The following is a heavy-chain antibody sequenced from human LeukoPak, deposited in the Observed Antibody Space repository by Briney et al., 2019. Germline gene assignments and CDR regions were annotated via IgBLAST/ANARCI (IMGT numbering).Heavy chain of an antibody. D-gene: IGHD1-1*01. V-gene: IGHV1-18*01. CDR2: ISTSNGHA. CDR1: GYPRGTYA. J-gene: IGHJ4*02. Sequence: ASVQLSCKASGYPRGTYAITWVRQAPGQGLEWMGWISTSNGHADYAHKFQDRVTMTTDSSTNTAYMELQSLRSDDTAVYYCAGPGNFYYDSWGRGTLVTVSS. CDR3: AGPGNFYYDS.